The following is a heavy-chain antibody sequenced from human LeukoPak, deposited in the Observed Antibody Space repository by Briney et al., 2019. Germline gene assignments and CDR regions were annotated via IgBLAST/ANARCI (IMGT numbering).Heavy chain of an antibody. V-gene: IGHV4-59*01. CDR2: IYNSGTT. CDR3: ARGAGSGSYYLDGFDI. J-gene: IGHJ3*02. Sequence: SETLSLPCTVSGASISSNYWSWVCQPPGKALEWIAYIYNSGTTKYNPSLTSRASISIDTSKNQFSLRLSSVTAADTAMYYCARGAGSGSYYLDGFDIWGQGTIVTVSS. CDR1: GASISSNY. D-gene: IGHD3-10*01.